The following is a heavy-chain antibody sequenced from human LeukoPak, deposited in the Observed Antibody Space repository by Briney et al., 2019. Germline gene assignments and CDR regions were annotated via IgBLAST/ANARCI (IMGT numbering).Heavy chain of an antibody. CDR1: GFTFSSYG. CDR2: IRTTAEGANYA. Sequence: GRSLRLSCAASGFTFSSYGMNWVRQAPGKGLEWISNIRTTAEGANYAYYADSVKGRVAISRDDAKNTLYLHMNSLRDDDTAVYYCARAPRFYGDYGIDYWGQGTLVTVSS. V-gene: IGHV3-48*02. D-gene: IGHD4-17*01. CDR3: ARAPRFYGDYGIDY. J-gene: IGHJ4*02.